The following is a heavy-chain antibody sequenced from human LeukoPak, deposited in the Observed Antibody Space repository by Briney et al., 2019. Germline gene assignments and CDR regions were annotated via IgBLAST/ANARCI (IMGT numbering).Heavy chain of an antibody. D-gene: IGHD3-22*01. CDR3: ARDSSSGYQGY. CDR1: GFTFSSYE. V-gene: IGHV3-48*03. J-gene: IGHJ4*02. Sequence: GGSLRLSCAASGFTFSSYEMNWVRQAAGKGLEGVSYISSSGSTIYYADAVKGRFTISRDKAKISLYLQMNSLRAEDTAVYYCARDSSSGYQGYWGQGTLVTVSS. CDR2: ISSSGSTI.